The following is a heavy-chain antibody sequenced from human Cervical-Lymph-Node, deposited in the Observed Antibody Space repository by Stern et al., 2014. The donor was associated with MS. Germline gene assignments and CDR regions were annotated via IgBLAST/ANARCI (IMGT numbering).Heavy chain of an antibody. V-gene: IGHV3-74*02. CDR2: IDTDGGTT. CDR1: GFTFSSYW. CDR3: ARNSSGRDDF. Sequence: EVQLVESGGGLVQPGGSLRLSCAASGFTFSSYWLHWFRQAPGKGLVWVSRIDTDGGTTNYAESVKGRFTISRVNPQTTVSLHMDSRRAEDPAVYYCARNSSGRDDFWGQGTRVPVPS. J-gene: IGHJ4*02. D-gene: IGHD6-25*01.